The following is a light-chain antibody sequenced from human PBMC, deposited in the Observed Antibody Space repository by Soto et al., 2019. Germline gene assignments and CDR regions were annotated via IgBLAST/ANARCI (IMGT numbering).Light chain of an antibody. CDR2: DVS. Sequence: QSALTQPASVSGSPGQSITISCTGTGSDVGGYNYVSWYQQHPGKAPKLMIYDVSNRPSGVSNRFSGSKSGNTASLTISGLQAEDEADYYCSSYTSSSTLGVFGGGTKLTV. J-gene: IGLJ2*01. V-gene: IGLV2-14*01. CDR3: SSYTSSSTLGV. CDR1: GSDVGGYNY.